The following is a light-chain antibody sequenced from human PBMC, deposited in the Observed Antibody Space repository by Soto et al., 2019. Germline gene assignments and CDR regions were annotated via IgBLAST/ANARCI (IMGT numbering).Light chain of an antibody. V-gene: IGLV2-14*01. CDR3: SSYTTSSTYV. CDR1: SSDVGYYNY. CDR2: EVT. Sequence: QSVLTQPASVSGSPGQSITNSCTGASSDVGYYNYVSWFQQHPGKAPKLIISEVTNRPSGVSTRFSGSKSGNTASLTISGLQAEDEAHYYCSSYTTSSTYVFGTGTKVTVL. J-gene: IGLJ1*01.